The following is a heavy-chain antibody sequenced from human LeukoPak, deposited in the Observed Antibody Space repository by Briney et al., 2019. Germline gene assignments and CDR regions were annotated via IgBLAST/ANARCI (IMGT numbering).Heavy chain of an antibody. CDR2: IYYSGST. D-gene: IGHD3-10*01. CDR3: ASLVRSSFDY. V-gene: IGHV4-39*01. Sequence: SETLSLTCTVSGGSISSSSYYWGWIRQPPGKGLEWIGSIYYSGSTYYNPSLKSRVTISVDTSENQFSLKLSSVTAADTAVYYCASLVRSSFDYWGQGTLVTVSS. J-gene: IGHJ4*02. CDR1: GGSISSSSYY.